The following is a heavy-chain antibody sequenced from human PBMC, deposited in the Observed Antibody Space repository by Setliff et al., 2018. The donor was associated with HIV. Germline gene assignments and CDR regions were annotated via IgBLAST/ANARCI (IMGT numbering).Heavy chain of an antibody. D-gene: IGHD1-26*01. Sequence: GGSLRLSCAASGFTFSSYSMNWVRQAPGKGLEWVSSISSSSSYIYYADSVKGRFTISRDNSKNTLYLQMSSLRAEDTAVYYCARESKGAMALEIFDYWGQGTLVTSPQ. CDR2: ISSSSSYI. J-gene: IGHJ4*02. CDR1: GFTFSSYS. V-gene: IGHV3-21*01. CDR3: ARESKGAMALEIFDY.